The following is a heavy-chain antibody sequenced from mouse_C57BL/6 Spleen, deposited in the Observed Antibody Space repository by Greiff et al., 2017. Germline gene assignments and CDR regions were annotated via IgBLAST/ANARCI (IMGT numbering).Heavy chain of an antibody. CDR2: IYPRSGNT. CDR1: GYTFTSYG. V-gene: IGHV1-81*01. J-gene: IGHJ1*03. Sequence: QVQLQQSGAELARPGASVKLSCKASGYTFTSYGISWVKQRTGQGLEWIGEIYPRSGNTYYNEKFKGKATLTADKSSSAAYMELRSLTSEDSAVXFCARPGVYYSNFYWYFDVWGTGTTVTVSS. CDR3: ARPGVYYSNFYWYFDV. D-gene: IGHD2-5*01.